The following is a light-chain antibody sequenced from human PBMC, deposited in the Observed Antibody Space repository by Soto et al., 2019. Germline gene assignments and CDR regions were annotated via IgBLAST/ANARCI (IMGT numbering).Light chain of an antibody. J-gene: IGKJ4*01. Sequence: EIVLTQSPGTLSLSPGERATLSCRASQSVSSSYLAWYQQKPGQAPRLLIHGASSGATGIPDRFSGSGSGTDFTLTISRLEPEDFAVYYCQQYGSSPLTFGGGTKVEIK. CDR1: QSVSSSY. CDR3: QQYGSSPLT. CDR2: GAS. V-gene: IGKV3-20*01.